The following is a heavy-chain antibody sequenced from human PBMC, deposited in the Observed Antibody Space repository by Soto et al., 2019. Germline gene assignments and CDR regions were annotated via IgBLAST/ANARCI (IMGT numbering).Heavy chain of an antibody. CDR1: GGTFSSYA. J-gene: IGHJ5*02. Sequence: SVKVSCKASGGTFSSYAISWVRQAPGQGLEWMGGIIPIFGTANYAQKFQGRVTITADESTSTAYMELSSLRSEDTAVYYCARDGSGAAAFNWFDPWGQGTLVTVSS. D-gene: IGHD2-15*01. V-gene: IGHV1-69*13. CDR2: IIPIFGTA. CDR3: ARDGSGAAAFNWFDP.